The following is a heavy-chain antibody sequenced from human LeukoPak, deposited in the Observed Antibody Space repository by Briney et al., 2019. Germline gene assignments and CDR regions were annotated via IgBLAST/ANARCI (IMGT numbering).Heavy chain of an antibody. J-gene: IGHJ4*02. CDR3: ARELGIAARRPDRYFDY. CDR1: GGSISSGGYY. D-gene: IGHD6-6*01. V-gene: IGHV4-31*03. CDR2: IYYSGST. Sequence: SQTLSLTCTVSGGSISSGGYYWSWIRQHPGKGLEWIGYIYYSGSTYYNPSLKSRVTISVDTSKNQFSLKLSSVTAADTAVYYCARELGIAARRPDRYFDYWGQRTLVTVSS.